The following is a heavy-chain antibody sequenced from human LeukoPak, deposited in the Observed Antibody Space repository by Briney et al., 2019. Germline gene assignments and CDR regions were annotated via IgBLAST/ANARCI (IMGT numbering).Heavy chain of an antibody. Sequence: SQTLSLTCTVSGGSISSGGYYWSWIRQHPGKGLEWIGYIYYSGSTYYNPSLKSRVTISVDTSKNQSSLKLSSVTAADTAVYYCARGRGYSGSYPDYWGQGTLVTVSS. CDR1: GGSISSGGYY. CDR2: IYYSGST. CDR3: ARGRGYSGSYPDY. V-gene: IGHV4-31*03. D-gene: IGHD1-26*01. J-gene: IGHJ4*02.